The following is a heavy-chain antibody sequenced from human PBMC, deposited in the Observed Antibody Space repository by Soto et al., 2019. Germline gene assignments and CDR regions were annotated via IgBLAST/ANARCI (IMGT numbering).Heavy chain of an antibody. CDR1: GYSFTGYY. CDR3: ARGDYGTGGYPFPYFDY. D-gene: IGHD2-8*02. Sequence: HAHLVQSGAEVKRPGASLKVSRKASGYSFTGYYIHWVRQAPGQGLEWMGWINPDSGATNYAQNFQGRVTLTSDTPISTASMDLTSLTSDDTAVYYCARGDYGTGGYPFPYFDYWGQGTLVIVSS. V-gene: IGHV1-2*02. J-gene: IGHJ4*02. CDR2: INPDSGAT.